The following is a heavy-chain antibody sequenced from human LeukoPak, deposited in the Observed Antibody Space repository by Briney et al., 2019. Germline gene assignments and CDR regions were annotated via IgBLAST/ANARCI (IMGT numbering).Heavy chain of an antibody. V-gene: IGHV1-69*13. CDR2: MTPRFGSG. Sequence: ASVKVSCTASGRTFNNKDITWVRQAPGQGLEWVGGMTPRFGSGNTAEKFHGRVAITADESTRTVYMELSSLRPDDTALYYCAKVTSIMGGGYNFFDPWGQGTLVTVSS. CDR3: AKVTSIMGGGYNFFDP. CDR1: GRTFNNKD. J-gene: IGHJ5*02. D-gene: IGHD3-16*01.